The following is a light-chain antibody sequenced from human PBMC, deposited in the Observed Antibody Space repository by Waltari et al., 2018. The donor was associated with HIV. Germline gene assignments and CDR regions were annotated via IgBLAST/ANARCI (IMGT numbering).Light chain of an antibody. CDR3: ATWNDSLSGYV. CDR2: RNN. V-gene: IGLV1-47*01. CDR1: SSNIGRTY. Sequence: QSLLTQPPSASGTPGQRVPISCSGSSSNIGRTYVYWSKHLPGTAPKLLIYRNNQRPSGVPDRFSGSKSGTSASLAISGLRSEDEADYYCATWNDSLSGYVFGTGTKVTV. J-gene: IGLJ1*01.